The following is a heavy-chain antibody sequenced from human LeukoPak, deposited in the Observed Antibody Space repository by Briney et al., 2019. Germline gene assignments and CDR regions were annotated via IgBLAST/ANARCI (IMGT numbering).Heavy chain of an antibody. D-gene: IGHD6-25*01. V-gene: IGHV4-59*08. CDR3: ASLQAGAFDY. J-gene: IGHJ4*02. Sequence: PSETLSLTCTVSGGSISSYYWSWIRQPPGKGLEWIGYIYYSGSTNYNPSLKSRVTISVDTSKNQFSLKLSSVTAADTAVYYCASLQAGAFDYWGQGTLVTVSS. CDR1: GGSISSYY. CDR2: IYYSGST.